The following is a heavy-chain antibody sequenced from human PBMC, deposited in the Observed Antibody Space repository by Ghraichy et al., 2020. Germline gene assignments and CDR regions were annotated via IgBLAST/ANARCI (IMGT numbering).Heavy chain of an antibody. V-gene: IGHV4-39*01. J-gene: IGHJ6*03. CDR2: IYFSGST. CDR3: ARLRRITIIPHYYYYMGF. Sequence: SETLSLTCTLSEGFVTCCLYCSSCFPQPPSNGLACLESIYFSGSTYNNPSLKSRVTISVDTSKNQFSLQLSSVTAADTAVYYCARLRRITIIPHYYYYMGFCDQGTTVT. D-gene: IGHD3-9*01. CDR1: EGFVTCCLYC.